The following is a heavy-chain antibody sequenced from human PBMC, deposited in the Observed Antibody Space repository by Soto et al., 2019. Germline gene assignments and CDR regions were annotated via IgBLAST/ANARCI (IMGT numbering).Heavy chain of an antibody. CDR2: ISSSSSTI. D-gene: IGHD3-3*01. Sequence: GGSLRLSCAASGFTFSSYSMNWVRQAPGKGLEWVSYISSSSSTIYYADSVKGRFTISRDNAKNSLYLQMNSLRDEDTAVYYCARDPPPSGAYYDFWSGYWTHYFDYWGQGTLVTVSS. CDR1: GFTFSSYS. CDR3: ARDPPPSGAYYDFWSGYWTHYFDY. J-gene: IGHJ4*02. V-gene: IGHV3-48*02.